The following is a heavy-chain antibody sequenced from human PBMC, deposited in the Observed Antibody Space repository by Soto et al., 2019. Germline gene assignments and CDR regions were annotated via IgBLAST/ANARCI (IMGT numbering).Heavy chain of an antibody. CDR1: GYTFTSYA. CDR2: INAGNGNT. J-gene: IGHJ4*02. Sequence: QVQLVQSGAEVKKPGASVKVSCKASGYTFTSYAMHWVRQAPGQRLEWMGWINAGNGNTKYSQKFQGRVTITRDTSASTAYMELSSLRSEDTAVYYCAREGYCSGGSCYLPFDYWGQGNLVTVSS. D-gene: IGHD2-15*01. CDR3: AREGYCSGGSCYLPFDY. V-gene: IGHV1-3*01.